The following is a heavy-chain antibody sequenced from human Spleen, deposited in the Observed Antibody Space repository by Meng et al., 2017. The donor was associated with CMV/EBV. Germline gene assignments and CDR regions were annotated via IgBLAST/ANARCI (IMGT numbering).Heavy chain of an antibody. CDR1: GYTFTSYG. J-gene: IGHJ3*02. Sequence: ASVKVSCKASGYTFTSYGISWVRQAPGQGLEWMGWINPNSGGTNYAQKFQGRVTMTRDMSITTAYMELSRLRSDDTAMYYCVRVREDEYYLDAFDIWGQGTMVTVSS. CDR3: VRVREDEYYLDAFDI. V-gene: IGHV1-2*02. CDR2: INPNSGGT. D-gene: IGHD1-26*01.